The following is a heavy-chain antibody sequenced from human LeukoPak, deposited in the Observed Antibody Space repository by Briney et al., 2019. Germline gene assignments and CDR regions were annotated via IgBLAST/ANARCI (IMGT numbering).Heavy chain of an antibody. D-gene: IGHD6-6*01. Sequence: SETLSLTCTVSGGSISSGSYYWSWIRQPAGKGLEWIGRIYTSGSTNYNPSLKSRVTISVDTSKNQFSLKLSSVTAADTAVYYCAREGQSIAAPLDYWGQGTLVTVSS. V-gene: IGHV4-61*02. CDR3: AREGQSIAAPLDY. CDR1: GGSISSGSYY. J-gene: IGHJ4*02. CDR2: IYTSGST.